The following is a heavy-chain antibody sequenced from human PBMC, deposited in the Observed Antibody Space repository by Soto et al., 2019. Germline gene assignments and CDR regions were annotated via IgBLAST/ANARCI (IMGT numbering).Heavy chain of an antibody. CDR2: IIPIFGTA. CDR3: AREITYYYGSGSYPAFDY. J-gene: IGHJ4*02. Sequence: QVQLVQSGAEVKKPGSSVKVSCKASGGTFSSYAISWVRQAPGQGLEWMGGIIPIFGTANYAQKFQGRVTITVDVSTSTAYMELSSLRSEDTAVYYCAREITYYYGSGSYPAFDYWGQGTLVTVSS. CDR1: GGTFSSYA. D-gene: IGHD3-10*01. V-gene: IGHV1-69*12.